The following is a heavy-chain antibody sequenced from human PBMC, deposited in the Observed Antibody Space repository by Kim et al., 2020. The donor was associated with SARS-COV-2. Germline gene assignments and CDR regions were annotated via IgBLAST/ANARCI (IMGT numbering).Heavy chain of an antibody. CDR3: ARLPSPPLAMVYALPI. J-gene: IGHJ3*02. D-gene: IGHD2-8*01. V-gene: IGHV4-39*01. Sequence: SETLSLTCTVSGGSISSSSYYWGWIRQPPGKGLEWIGSIYYSGSTYYNPSLKSRVTISVDTSKNQYSLKLSSVTAADTAVYYCARLPSPPLAMVYALPIWGQGTMVTVSS. CDR2: IYYSGST. CDR1: GGSISSSSYY.